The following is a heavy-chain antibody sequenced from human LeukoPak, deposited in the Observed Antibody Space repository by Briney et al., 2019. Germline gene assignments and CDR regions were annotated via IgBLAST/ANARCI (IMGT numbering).Heavy chain of an antibody. D-gene: IGHD1-14*01. CDR2: IFYTGST. V-gene: IGHV4-39*01. CDR3: ARLNKPGWFDP. Sequence: GSLRLSCAASGFTFSSYEMNWVRQPPGKGLEWIANIFYTGSTYYSPSLKSRVTISVDTSKNQFSLRLRSVTATDTAVYYCARLNKPGWFDPWGQGTLVTVSS. J-gene: IGHJ5*02. CDR1: GFTFSSYE.